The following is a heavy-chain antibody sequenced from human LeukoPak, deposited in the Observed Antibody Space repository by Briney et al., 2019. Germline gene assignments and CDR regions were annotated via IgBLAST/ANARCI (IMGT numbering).Heavy chain of an antibody. D-gene: IGHD3/OR15-3a*01. CDR3: AGANSLDLDY. Sequence: SETPSLTCTVSGGSISSYYWSWIRQPPGKGLEWIGYIYYSGSTNYNPSLKSRVTISVDTSKNQFSLKLSSVTAADTAVYYCAGANSLDLDYWGQGTLVTVSS. J-gene: IGHJ4*02. CDR2: IYYSGST. CDR1: GGSISSYY. V-gene: IGHV4-59*01.